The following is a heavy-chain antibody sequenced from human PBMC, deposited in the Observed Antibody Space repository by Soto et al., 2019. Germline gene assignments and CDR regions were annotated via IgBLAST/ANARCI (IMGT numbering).Heavy chain of an antibody. V-gene: IGHV3-23*01. CDR2: ISGSGGST. CDR3: AKGSCTGGTCSLDF. J-gene: IGHJ4*02. CDR1: GFTFNTYA. D-gene: IGHD2-8*02. Sequence: PGGSLRLSCAASGFTFNTYAITWVRQAPGKGLEWVSTISGSGGSTYYADSVMGRFTISRDDSKNTLYLQMNSLRAEDTAIYYCAKGSCTGGTCSLDFWGQGTLVTVS.